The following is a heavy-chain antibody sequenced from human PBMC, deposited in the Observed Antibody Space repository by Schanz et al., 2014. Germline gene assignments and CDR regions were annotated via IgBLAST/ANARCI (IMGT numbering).Heavy chain of an antibody. CDR1: GGTFSSYA. CDR2: IIPILGIA. D-gene: IGHD4-17*01. CDR3: ATLDYADSVS. J-gene: IGHJ5*02. Sequence: QVQLLQSGAEVKKPGSPVKVSCKSSGGTFSSYAISWVRQAPGQGLEWMGRIIPILGIATYAQKFQGRLTITADKSTSTAYMELNSLNSDDTAVYYCATLDYADSVSWGQGTLVTVSS. V-gene: IGHV1-69*09.